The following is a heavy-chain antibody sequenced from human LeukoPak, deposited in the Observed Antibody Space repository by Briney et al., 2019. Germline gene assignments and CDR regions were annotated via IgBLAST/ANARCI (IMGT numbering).Heavy chain of an antibody. CDR1: GGSISSYY. D-gene: IGHD6-19*01. Sequence: SETLSLTCTVSGGSISSYYWSWIRQPPGKGLEWIGYIYYSGSTNYNPSLKSRVTISVDTSKNQFSLKLSSVTAADTAVYYCARDQGGDNPLWSSGWYLGGYYYYYGMDVWGQGTTVTVSS. CDR3: ARDQGGDNPLWSSGWYLGGYYYYYGMDV. CDR2: IYYSGST. J-gene: IGHJ6*02. V-gene: IGHV4-59*01.